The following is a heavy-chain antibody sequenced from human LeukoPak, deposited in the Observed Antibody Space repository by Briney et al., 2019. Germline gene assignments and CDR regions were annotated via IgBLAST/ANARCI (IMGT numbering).Heavy chain of an antibody. Sequence: ASVKVSCKASGYTFTSYAMNWVRQAPGQGLEWMGWINPNSGGTNYAQKFQGRVTMTRDTSISTAYMELSRLRSDDTAVYYCARGSGSYPTPPFDIWGQGTMVTVSS. D-gene: IGHD1-26*01. J-gene: IGHJ3*02. CDR3: ARGSGSYPTPPFDI. V-gene: IGHV1-2*02. CDR2: INPNSGGT. CDR1: GYTFTSYA.